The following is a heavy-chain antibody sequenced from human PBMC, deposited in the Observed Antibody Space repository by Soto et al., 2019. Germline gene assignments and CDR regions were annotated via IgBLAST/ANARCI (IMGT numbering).Heavy chain of an antibody. CDR1: GFPFSSFS. CDR3: ARVTAGSGSYQIDL. Sequence: QLVESGGGLVKPGGSLRLSCVASGFPFSSFSLNWIRQAPGKGLEWVSSIGRVSTYIYYADSVRGRFTVSRDNAKNSVYLQMNGLTAEDSGIYHCARVTAGSGSYQIDLWGQGTLVTVSS. D-gene: IGHD3-10*01. V-gene: IGHV3-21*02. CDR2: IGRVSTYI. J-gene: IGHJ4*02.